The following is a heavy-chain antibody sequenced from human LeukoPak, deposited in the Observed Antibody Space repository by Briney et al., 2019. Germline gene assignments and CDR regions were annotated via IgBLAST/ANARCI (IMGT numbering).Heavy chain of an antibody. V-gene: IGHV3-23*01. Sequence: PGGSLRLSCAASGFTFSSHTMSWVRQAPGKGLEWVSGISDSGVNTYYANSVKGRFTISRDKFMNTLYLQMNSLRAEDTAVYYCARGRGLPVRPPNEGFLDYWGRGTLVTVSS. J-gene: IGHJ4*02. CDR2: ISDSGVNT. CDR1: GFTFSSHT. CDR3: ARGRGLPVRPPNEGFLDY. D-gene: IGHD6-6*01.